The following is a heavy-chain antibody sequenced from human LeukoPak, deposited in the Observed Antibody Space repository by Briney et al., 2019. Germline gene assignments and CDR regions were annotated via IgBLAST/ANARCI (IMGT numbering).Heavy chain of an antibody. Sequence: PGGSLGLSCAASGFTFNKFAMTWVRQAPGKGLEWVSTIADAGTYYADSVKGRFTISRDNSKNMLYLQLNSLRAGDTAMYYCAKNLGPFDVRGQGTMVTVSS. D-gene: IGHD3-16*01. J-gene: IGHJ3*01. CDR3: AKNLGPFDV. V-gene: IGHV3-23*01. CDR1: GFTFNKFA. CDR2: IADAGT.